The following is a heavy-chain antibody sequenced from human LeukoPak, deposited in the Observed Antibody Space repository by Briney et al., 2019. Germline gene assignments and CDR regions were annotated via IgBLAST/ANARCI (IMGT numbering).Heavy chain of an antibody. V-gene: IGHV3-30*19. CDR2: ISYDGSNK. CDR3: ARELSYYYDSSGGNWFDP. D-gene: IGHD3-22*01. Sequence: GGSLRLSCAASGFTFSDYSMHWVRQAPGKGLEWVAVISYDGSNKYYADSVKGRFTISRDNSKNTLYLQMNSLRAEDTAVYYCARELSYYYDSSGGNWFDPWGQGTLVTVSS. CDR1: GFTFSDYS. J-gene: IGHJ5*02.